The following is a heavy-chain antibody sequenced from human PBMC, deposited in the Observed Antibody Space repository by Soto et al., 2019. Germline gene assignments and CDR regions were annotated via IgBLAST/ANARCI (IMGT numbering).Heavy chain of an antibody. Sequence: GGSLRLSCAASGFTFSSYAMSWVRQAPGKGLEWVSAISGSGGSTYYADSVKGRFTISRDNSKNTLYLQMNSLRAEDTAVYYCAKKALLSGSEYYDYIWGSYRYTGFPFDYWGQGTLVTVSS. CDR3: AKKALLSGSEYYDYIWGSYRYTGFPFDY. D-gene: IGHD3-16*02. J-gene: IGHJ4*02. CDR2: ISGSGGST. CDR1: GFTFSSYA. V-gene: IGHV3-23*01.